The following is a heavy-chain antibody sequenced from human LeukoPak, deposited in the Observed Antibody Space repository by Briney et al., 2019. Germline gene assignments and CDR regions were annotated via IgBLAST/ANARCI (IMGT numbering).Heavy chain of an antibody. CDR1: GFTFSNDF. D-gene: IGHD2-15*01. V-gene: IGHV3-23*01. CDR2: ISGSGGST. CDR3: ATPLEEAAATYPYYYYGMDV. J-gene: IGHJ6*02. Sequence: PGGSLRLSCEASGFTFSNDFMTWVRQAPGEGLEWVSAISGSGGSTYYADSVKGRFTISRDNSKNTLYLQMNSLRAEDTAVYYCATPLEEAAATYPYYYYGMDVWGQGTTVTVSS.